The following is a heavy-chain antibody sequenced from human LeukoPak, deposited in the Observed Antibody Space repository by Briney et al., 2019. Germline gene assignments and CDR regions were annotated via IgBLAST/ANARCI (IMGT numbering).Heavy chain of an antibody. D-gene: IGHD3-10*01. Sequence: PGRSLRPSCTASGFNFGDYALGWVRQAPGQGLEWVGYIKSEAYGRTAEYAAFVKGRFSISRDDSKSILYLQMDSLNTGDTAVYYCSREDYYYGSLTHRGSDHWGQGTLVTVS. CDR1: GFNFGDYA. CDR2: IKSEAYGRTA. J-gene: IGHJ5*02. V-gene: IGHV3-49*04. CDR3: SREDYYYGSLTHRGSDH.